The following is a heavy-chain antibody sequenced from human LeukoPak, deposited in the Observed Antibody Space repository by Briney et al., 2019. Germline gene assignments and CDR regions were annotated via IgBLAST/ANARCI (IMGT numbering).Heavy chain of an antibody. CDR2: INHSGST. V-gene: IGHV4-34*01. D-gene: IGHD1/OR15-1a*01. Sequence: GSLRLSCAASGFTFSSHWMTWIRQPPGKGLEWIGDINHSGSTNYNPSLKSRVTVSVDTSKNQFSLSLTSVTAADTAVYYCARARGTETLDYWGQGTLVTVSS. CDR3: ARARGTETLDY. CDR1: GFTFSSHW. J-gene: IGHJ4*02.